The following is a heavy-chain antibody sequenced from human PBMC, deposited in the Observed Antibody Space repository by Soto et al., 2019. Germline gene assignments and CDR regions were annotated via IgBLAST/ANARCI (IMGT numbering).Heavy chain of an antibody. CDR3: AREHIVVVTAIADYYYCGMDA. D-gene: IGHD2-21*02. CDR2: IWYDGSNK. Sequence: QVQLVESGGGVVQPGRSLRLSCAASGFTFRRYGMHWVRQAPGKGLEWVAVIWYDGSNKYYADAVKGRFTICRDNSKNTLYLQMNSLRAEDTAVYYCAREHIVVVTAIADYYYCGMDAWGRGTTVTVSS. CDR1: GFTFRRYG. J-gene: IGHJ6*02. V-gene: IGHV3-33*01.